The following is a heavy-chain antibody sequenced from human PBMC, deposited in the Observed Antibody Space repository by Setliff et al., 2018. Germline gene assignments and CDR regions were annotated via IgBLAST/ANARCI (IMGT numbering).Heavy chain of an antibody. Sequence: PGESLKISCKGSGYSFSTCWIGWVRQMPGKGLEWMGIIYPGDSITRYSPSFQGQVTISVDKSINTAYLQWSSLRASDTAMYYCARAPYYYDSSGSYFDYWGQGTLVTVSS. J-gene: IGHJ4*02. D-gene: IGHD3-22*01. CDR2: IYPGDSIT. CDR3: ARAPYYYDSSGSYFDY. CDR1: GYSFSTCW. V-gene: IGHV5-51*01.